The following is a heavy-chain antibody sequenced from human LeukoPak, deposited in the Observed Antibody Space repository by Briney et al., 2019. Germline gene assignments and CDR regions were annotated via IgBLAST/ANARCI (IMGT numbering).Heavy chain of an antibody. Sequence: GGSLRLSCAASGFSVNNLYMSWVRQAPGKGLEWVSVIYSGDRTYYADSVKGRFTISRDNSRNSLYLQMNSLRGEDTAVYYCAKSVAGNLNWFDPWGQGTLVTVSS. D-gene: IGHD6-19*01. CDR1: GFSVNNLY. J-gene: IGHJ5*02. CDR2: IYSGDRT. V-gene: IGHV3-66*01. CDR3: AKSVAGNLNWFDP.